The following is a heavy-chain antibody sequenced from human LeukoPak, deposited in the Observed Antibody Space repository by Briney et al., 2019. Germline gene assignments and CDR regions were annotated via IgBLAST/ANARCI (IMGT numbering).Heavy chain of an antibody. CDR2: INPSGGST. J-gene: IGHJ4*02. CDR3: ARAAGAPRVFDY. V-gene: IGHV1-46*01. D-gene: IGHD1-26*01. CDR1: GYTFTSYY. Sequence: GASVKVSCKAYGYTFTSYYMHWVRQAPGQGLEWMGIINPSGGSTSYAQKFQGRVTMTRDTSTSTVYMELSSLRSEDTAVYYCARAAGAPRVFDYWGQGTLVTVSS.